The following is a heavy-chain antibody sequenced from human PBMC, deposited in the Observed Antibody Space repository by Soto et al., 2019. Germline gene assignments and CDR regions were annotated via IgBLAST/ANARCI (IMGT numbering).Heavy chain of an antibody. D-gene: IGHD3-22*01. V-gene: IGHV3-21*01. J-gene: IGHJ4*02. CDR1: GFTFSSYS. CDR2: ISSSSSYI. CDR3: ARLVGYYDSSGYYFDY. Sequence: GGSLRLSCAASGFTFSSYSMNWVRQAPGRGLEWVSSISSSSSYIYYADSVKGRFTISRDNAKNSLYLQMNSLRAEDTAVYYCARLVGYYDSSGYYFDYWGQGTLVTVSS.